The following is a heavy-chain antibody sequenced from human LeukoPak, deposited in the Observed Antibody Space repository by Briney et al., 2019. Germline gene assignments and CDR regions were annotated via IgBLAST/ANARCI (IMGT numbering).Heavy chain of an antibody. Sequence: GRSLRLSCAASGFTFSSYSMNWVRQAPGKGLEWVSYISSSSSTIYYADSVKGRFTISRDNSKNTLYLQMSSLRAEDTAVYYCVPPPNELALHSWGQGTLVTVSS. D-gene: IGHD1-1*01. J-gene: IGHJ4*02. CDR2: ISSSSSTI. CDR1: GFTFSSYS. V-gene: IGHV3-48*01. CDR3: VPPPNELALHS.